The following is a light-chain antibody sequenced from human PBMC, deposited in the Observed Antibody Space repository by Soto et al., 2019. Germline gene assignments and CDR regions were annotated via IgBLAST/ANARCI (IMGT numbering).Light chain of an antibody. CDR1: KSVSSRF. V-gene: IGKV3-20*01. J-gene: IGKJ5*01. CDR2: GSS. Sequence: EIVLTQSPGTLSLSPGERATLTCRASKSVSSRFLAWYQQKPGQAPRLLIYGSSSRATGIPDRFSGSGSGTDFTLTISRLEPEDFAVYFCQQYGSSPITFGQGTRLEIK. CDR3: QQYGSSPIT.